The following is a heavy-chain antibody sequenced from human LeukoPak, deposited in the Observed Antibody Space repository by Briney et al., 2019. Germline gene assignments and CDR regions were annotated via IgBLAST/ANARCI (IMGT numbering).Heavy chain of an antibody. CDR3: ARVPDYYGSSGYPDY. V-gene: IGHV1-46*01. Sequence: GASVKVSCKACGYTFTSYYMHWVRQAPGQGLEWMGIINPSGGSTSYAQKFQGRVTMTRDTSTSTVYMELSSLRSEDTAVYYCARVPDYYGSSGYPDYWGQGTLVTVSS. D-gene: IGHD3-22*01. J-gene: IGHJ4*02. CDR2: INPSGGST. CDR1: GYTFTSYY.